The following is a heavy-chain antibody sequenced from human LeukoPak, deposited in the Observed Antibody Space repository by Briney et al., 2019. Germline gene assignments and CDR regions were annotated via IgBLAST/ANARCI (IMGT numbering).Heavy chain of an antibody. Sequence: ASVKVSCKASGYTFTRYGISWVRQAPGQGPEWMGWIAVYNGDTKFLQKFQGRVTLTTDASTNTAYMELRSLTSDDTAVYYCARQAGYSTGWYGGYYFDHWGQGTPVTVSA. J-gene: IGHJ4*02. D-gene: IGHD6-19*01. CDR1: GYTFTRYG. V-gene: IGHV1-18*01. CDR3: ARQAGYSTGWYGGYYFDH. CDR2: IAVYNGDT.